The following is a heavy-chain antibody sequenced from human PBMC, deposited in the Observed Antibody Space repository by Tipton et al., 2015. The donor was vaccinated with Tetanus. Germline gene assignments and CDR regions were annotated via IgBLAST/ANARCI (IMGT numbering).Heavy chain of an antibody. J-gene: IGHJ4*02. CDR2: INHSGGT. D-gene: IGHD3-22*01. Sequence: TLSLTCAVSGGAFSGYYWSWIRQSPGEGLEWIGAINHSGGTNYNPSLRSRVTMSIDTSQKQVSLKLSSVTAADTAVCYCARPRGYSSGYFYYWGLGTLVTVSS. CDR3: ARPRGYSSGYFYY. CDR1: GGAFSGYY. V-gene: IGHV4-34*01.